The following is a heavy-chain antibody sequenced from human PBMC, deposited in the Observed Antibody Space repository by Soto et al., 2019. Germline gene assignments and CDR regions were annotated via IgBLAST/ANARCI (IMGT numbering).Heavy chain of an antibody. Sequence: QVQLQESGPGLVKPSQTLSLTCTVSGGSISSGGYYWSWIRQHPGKGLEWIGYIYYSGSTSYNPXLXRXXTISVDTSKNHFSLKLSSVTAADTAVYYCARGVIHWGQGTLVTVSS. CDR2: IYYSGST. V-gene: IGHV4-31*01. CDR3: ARGVIH. CDR1: GGSISSGGYY. D-gene: IGHD3-16*02. J-gene: IGHJ4*02.